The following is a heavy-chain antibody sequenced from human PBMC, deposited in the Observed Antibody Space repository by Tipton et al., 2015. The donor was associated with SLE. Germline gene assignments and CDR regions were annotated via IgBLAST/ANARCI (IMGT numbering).Heavy chain of an antibody. Sequence: SLRLSCTASGFTFSNYAMNWVRQPPGKGLEWVSLISGSGSTTYYADSVKGRFTLSRDNSKNTLYLQMSSLRAEDTALYYCAKTLYYVTSGPLGYWGQGILVTVSS. CDR1: GFTFSNYA. V-gene: IGHV3-23*03. CDR3: AKTLYYVTSGPLGY. CDR2: ISGSGSTT. J-gene: IGHJ4*02. D-gene: IGHD3-10*02.